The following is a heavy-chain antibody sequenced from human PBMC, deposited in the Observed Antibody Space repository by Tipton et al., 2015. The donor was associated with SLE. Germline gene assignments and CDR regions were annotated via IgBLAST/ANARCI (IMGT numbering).Heavy chain of an antibody. CDR1: GASISSGGYF. D-gene: IGHD1-1*01. CDR3: ASRGEQQLTFDS. V-gene: IGHV4-30-2*01. J-gene: IGHJ4*02. CDR2: IYHGGST. Sequence: LRLSCTVSGASISSGGYFWIWFRQPPGMGLEWIGYIYHGGSTYYNPSLKSRVTISVDRSKNQFSLSLSSVTAADTAVYYCASRGEQQLTFDSWGQGILVNVSS.